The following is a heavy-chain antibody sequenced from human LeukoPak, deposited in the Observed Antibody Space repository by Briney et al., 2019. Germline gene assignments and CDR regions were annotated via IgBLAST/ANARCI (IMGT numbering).Heavy chain of an antibody. CDR3: ARELHSGIYYFDY. CDR2: LYHSGST. Sequence: SESLSLTCTVSGYSISKAYYWGWIRQPPGKGLECIGRLYHSGSTYYNPSLKSRVTTSVDTSKNRFSLKLTSVTAADTSVYYCARELHSGIYYFDYWGQGTLVTVSS. D-gene: IGHD1-26*01. V-gene: IGHV4-38-2*02. J-gene: IGHJ4*02. CDR1: GYSISKAYY.